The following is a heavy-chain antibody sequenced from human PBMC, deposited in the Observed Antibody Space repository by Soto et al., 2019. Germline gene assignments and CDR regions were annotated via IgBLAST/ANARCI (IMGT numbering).Heavy chain of an antibody. D-gene: IGHD1-1*01. Sequence: QVQLEQSGAEVKKPGSSVKLSCKASGGTFRNSAISWVRQAPGQGLEGMGGIMPIFRTPDYAQKFQGRVTITADESTNTAYMELSGLRSDDTAVYYCARDNDRPQLGGNYYYILDVWGHGTTVTVSS. CDR3: ARDNDRPQLGGNYYYILDV. J-gene: IGHJ6*02. CDR1: GGTFRNSA. CDR2: IMPIFRTP. V-gene: IGHV1-69*12.